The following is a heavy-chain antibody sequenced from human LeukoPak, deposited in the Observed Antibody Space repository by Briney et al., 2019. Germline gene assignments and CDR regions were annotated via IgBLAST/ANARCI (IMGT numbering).Heavy chain of an antibody. CDR3: ARGEGCSSTSCYSTALDY. CDR2: IKQDGSDK. J-gene: IGHJ4*02. V-gene: IGHV3-7*04. Sequence: GGSLRLSCAASGFSFSSYWMSWVRQAPGKGLEWVANIKQDGSDKDYVDSVKGRFTISRDNAKNSLYLQMNSLRAEDTAVYYCARGEGCSSTSCYSTALDYWGQGTLVTVSS. D-gene: IGHD2-2*01. CDR1: GFSFSSYW.